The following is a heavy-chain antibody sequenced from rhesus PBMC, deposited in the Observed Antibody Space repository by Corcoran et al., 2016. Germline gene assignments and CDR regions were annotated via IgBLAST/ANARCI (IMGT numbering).Heavy chain of an antibody. J-gene: IGHJ4*01. CDR2: IKGNSGST. Sequence: QVQLQESGPGLVKPSETLSLTCAVSGASFSSYWWTWIRQPPGKGLEWIGEIKGNSGSTNYSPSLKSRITISKDASKDQFSLKLSSVTAADTAVYYCARVICTGSGCYADYWGQGVLVTVS. CDR3: ARVICTGSGCYADY. CDR1: GASFSSYW. V-gene: IGHV4-80*01. D-gene: IGHD2-21*01.